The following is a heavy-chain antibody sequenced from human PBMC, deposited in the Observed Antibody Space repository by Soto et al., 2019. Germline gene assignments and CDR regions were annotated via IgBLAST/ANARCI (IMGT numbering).Heavy chain of an antibody. Sequence: ASVKVSCKASAYTFNSYGISWVRQAPGQRLEWMGWINAGNGNTKYSQKFQGRVTITRDTSASTAYMELSSLRSEDTAVYYCARSSGWYVWFDPWGQGTLVTVSS. CDR1: AYTFNSYG. CDR3: ARSSGWYVWFDP. V-gene: IGHV1-3*01. D-gene: IGHD6-13*01. J-gene: IGHJ5*02. CDR2: INAGNGNT.